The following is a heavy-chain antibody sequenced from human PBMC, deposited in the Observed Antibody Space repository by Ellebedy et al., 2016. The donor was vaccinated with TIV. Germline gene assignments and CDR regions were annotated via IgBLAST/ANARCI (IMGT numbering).Heavy chain of an antibody. CDR2: IKSKNDGGTT. D-gene: IGHD2-21*02. CDR1: GFPFNKAY. V-gene: IGHV3-15*01. CDR3: TTANVLYGGDCAY. J-gene: IGHJ4*02. Sequence: PGGSLRLSCAASGFPFNKAYMSWVRQAPGRGLEWVGRIKSKNDGGTTDYAAPVTSRFTISRDDSKHTLHLQMYSLKTEDTAVYYCTTANVLYGGDCAYWGQGTLVTVSS.